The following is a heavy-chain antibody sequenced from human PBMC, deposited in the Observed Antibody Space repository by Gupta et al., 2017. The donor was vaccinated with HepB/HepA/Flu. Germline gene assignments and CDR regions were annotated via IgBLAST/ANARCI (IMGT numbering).Heavy chain of an antibody. D-gene: IGHD3-3*01. V-gene: IGHV2-5*01. CDR2: IYWNDDK. CDR1: GFSLSTSGVG. Sequence: QITLKESGPTLVKPTQTLTLTCTFSGFSLSTSGVGVGWIRQPPGKALEWLALIYWNDDKRYSPSLKSRLTITKDTSKNQVVLTMTNMDPVDTXTXYCAHRXDYDFWSGYPKPPYYFDYWGQGTLVTVSS. CDR3: AHRXDYDFWSGYPKPPYYFDY. J-gene: IGHJ4*02.